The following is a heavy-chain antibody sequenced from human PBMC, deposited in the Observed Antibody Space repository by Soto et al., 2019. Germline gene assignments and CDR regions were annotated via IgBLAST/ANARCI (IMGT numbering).Heavy chain of an antibody. D-gene: IGHD3-10*01. CDR2: IYHSGST. CDR3: ARSYYYGSGTPYY. CDR1: GGSISSGGYS. Sequence: PSETLSLTCAVSGGSISSGGYSWSWIRQPPGKGLEWIGYIYHSGSTYYNPSLKSRVTISVDRSKNQFSLKLSSVTAADTAVYYCARSYYYGSGTPYYWGQGTLVTVSS. V-gene: IGHV4-30-2*01. J-gene: IGHJ4*02.